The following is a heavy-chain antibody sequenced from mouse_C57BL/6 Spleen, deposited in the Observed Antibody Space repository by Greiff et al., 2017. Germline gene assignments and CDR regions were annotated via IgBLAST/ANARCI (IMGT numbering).Heavy chain of an antibody. CDR3: ARPSLTKGSRGYFDY. Sequence: QVQLQQPGAELVKPGASVKLSCKASGYTFTSYWMQWVKQRPGQGLEWIGEIDPSDSYNNYNQKFKGQATLTADTSSSPAYMQLSSLTSEDSAVYYCARPSLTKGSRGYFDYWGQGTTLTVSS. D-gene: IGHD1-1*01. CDR1: GYTFTSYW. CDR2: IDPSDSYN. V-gene: IGHV1-50*01. J-gene: IGHJ2*01.